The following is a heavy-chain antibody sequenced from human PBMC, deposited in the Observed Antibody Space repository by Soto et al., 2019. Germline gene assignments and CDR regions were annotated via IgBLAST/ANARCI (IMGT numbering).Heavy chain of an antibody. Sequence: SGPTLVNPTQTLTLTCTFSGFSLSTSGMCVSWIRQPPGKALEWLALIDWDDDKYYNTSLKTRLTISKDTSKNQVVLTMTNMDPVDTATYYCARIVVVPAATAQSYYYYGMDVWGQGTTVTVSS. J-gene: IGHJ6*02. CDR3: ARIVVVPAATAQSYYYYGMDV. CDR1: GFSLSTSGMC. V-gene: IGHV2-70*01. CDR2: IDWDDDK. D-gene: IGHD2-2*01.